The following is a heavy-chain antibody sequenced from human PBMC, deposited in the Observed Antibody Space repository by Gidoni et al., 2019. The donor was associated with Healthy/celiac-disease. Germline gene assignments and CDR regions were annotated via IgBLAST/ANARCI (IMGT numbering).Heavy chain of an antibody. D-gene: IGHD3-10*01. V-gene: IGHV3-30*04. CDR3: ARDPSHMVRGGYFDY. CDR2: ISYDGRNK. CDR1: VFPFSSYA. Sequence: QVQLVESGGGVVQPGRSLRLSCAASVFPFSSYALHWVRQAPGKGLEWVAVISYDGRNKYYADSVKGRFTISRDNSKNTLYLQMNSLRAEDTAVYYCARDPSHMVRGGYFDYWGQGTLVTVSS. J-gene: IGHJ4*02.